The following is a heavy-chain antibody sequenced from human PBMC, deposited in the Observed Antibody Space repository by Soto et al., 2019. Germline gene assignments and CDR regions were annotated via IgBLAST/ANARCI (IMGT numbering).Heavy chain of an antibody. J-gene: IGHJ4*02. CDR3: STGRSTYGLDS. V-gene: IGHV3-15*01. CDR2: IKSITDGGTT. D-gene: IGHD5-18*01. Sequence: GGSLRLSCVASAFSFTNAWMSWVRQAPGKGLEWVGRIKSITDGGTTDYAAPVTGRFTISRDDSNNTLYLQMNSLKTEDTAVYYCSTGRSTYGLDSWGQGTLVTVSS. CDR1: AFSFTNAW.